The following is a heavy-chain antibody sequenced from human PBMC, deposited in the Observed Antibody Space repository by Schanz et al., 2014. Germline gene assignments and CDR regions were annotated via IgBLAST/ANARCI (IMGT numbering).Heavy chain of an antibody. CDR3: ARIGGSVFDY. D-gene: IGHD3-10*01. CDR1: GFGFSSYS. V-gene: IGHV3-48*04. Sequence: VQLVESGGGLIQPGGSLRLSCAASGFGFSSYSMNWVRQAPGKGLEWVSYIGNGGVTIYYADSVKGRFTISRDNSKNSLYLQMNSLRAEDTAVYYCARIGGSVFDYWAQGTLVTASS. CDR2: IGNGGVTI. J-gene: IGHJ4*02.